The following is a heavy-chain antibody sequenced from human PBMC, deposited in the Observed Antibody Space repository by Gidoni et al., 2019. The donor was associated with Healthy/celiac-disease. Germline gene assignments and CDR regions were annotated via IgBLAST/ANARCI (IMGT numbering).Heavy chain of an antibody. CDR3: ARGFYGSGGSCSVWMDV. J-gene: IGHJ6*02. Sequence: QLQLQESGPGRVKLSETLSPTCTVSGGSISSSSYYWGWLRQPPGKGLEWIGSIYYSGSTYYNPSLKSRVTISVDTSKNQFSLKLSSVTAADTAVYYWARGFYGSGGSCSVWMDVWGQGTTVTVSS. CDR2: IYYSGST. V-gene: IGHV4-39*01. D-gene: IGHD2-15*01. CDR1: GGSISSSSYY.